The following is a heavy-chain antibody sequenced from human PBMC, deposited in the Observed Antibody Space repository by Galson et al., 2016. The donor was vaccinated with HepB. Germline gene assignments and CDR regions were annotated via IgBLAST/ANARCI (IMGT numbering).Heavy chain of an antibody. Sequence: SCAASGFTFSSYSMNWVRQAPGKGLEWVSSISSSRSYIFYADSVKGRFTISRDNAKNSLFLQMNSLRAEDTAVYYCARLGGLLNWNYVKDNGMDVWGQGTKVTVSS. CDR1: GFTFSSYS. D-gene: IGHD1-7*01. CDR2: ISSSRSYI. V-gene: IGHV3-21*01. J-gene: IGHJ6*02. CDR3: ARLGGLLNWNYVKDNGMDV.